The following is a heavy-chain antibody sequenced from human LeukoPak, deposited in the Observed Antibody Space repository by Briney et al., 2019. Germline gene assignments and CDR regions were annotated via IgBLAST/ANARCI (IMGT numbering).Heavy chain of an antibody. Sequence: SETLSLTCTVSGGSISSYYWSWIRQPPGKGLEWIGYIYYSGSTNYNPSLKSRVTISVDTSKNQFSLKLSSVTAADTAVYYCATGSGYYSGRYFDYWGQGTLVTVSS. CDR1: GGSISSYY. D-gene: IGHD3-22*01. CDR2: IYYSGST. CDR3: ATGSGYYSGRYFDY. J-gene: IGHJ4*02. V-gene: IGHV4-59*08.